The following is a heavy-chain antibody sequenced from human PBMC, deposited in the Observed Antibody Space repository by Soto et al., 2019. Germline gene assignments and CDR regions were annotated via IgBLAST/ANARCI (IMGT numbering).Heavy chain of an antibody. D-gene: IGHD3-10*01. J-gene: IGHJ6*02. V-gene: IGHV4-59*08. CDR1: GASISSYY. Sequence: QVQLQESGPGLVKPSETLSLTCTVSGASISSYYWSWIRQPPGKGLEWIGYMYYSGSTNYNPSLKSRVTIFVDTAKNPFSLRLSSVTAADTAVYYCARHGGHYGSGEPYDYYGMDVWGQGTTVTVSS. CDR3: ARHGGHYGSGEPYDYYGMDV. CDR2: MYYSGST.